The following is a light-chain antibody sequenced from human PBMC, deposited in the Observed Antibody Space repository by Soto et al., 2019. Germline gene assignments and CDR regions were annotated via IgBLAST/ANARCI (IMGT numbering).Light chain of an antibody. J-gene: IGKJ2*01. Sequence: EIVLTQSPGTLSLSPGERATLSCRASQSVSSSYLAWYQQKPGQAPRLLIYGASSRATGIPDRFSGSGSGTEFTLTISRLEPEDFAAYYCQQYGSSPQTFGQGTKLEIK. CDR2: GAS. CDR1: QSVSSSY. CDR3: QQYGSSPQT. V-gene: IGKV3-20*01.